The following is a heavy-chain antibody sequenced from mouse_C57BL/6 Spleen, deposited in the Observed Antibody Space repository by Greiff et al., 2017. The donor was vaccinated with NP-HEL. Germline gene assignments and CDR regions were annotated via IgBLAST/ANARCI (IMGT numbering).Heavy chain of an antibody. J-gene: IGHJ3*01. CDR3: ARSDTTVVEDPFAY. CDR1: GYTFTSYW. CDR2: IYPSDSET. V-gene: IGHV1-61*01. Sequence: QVQLQQPGAELVRPGSSVKLSCKASGYTFTSYWMDWVKQRPGQGLEWIGNIYPSDSETHYNQKFKDKATLTVDKSSSTAYMQLSSLTSEDSAVYDCARSDTTVVEDPFAYWGQGTLVTVSA. D-gene: IGHD1-1*01.